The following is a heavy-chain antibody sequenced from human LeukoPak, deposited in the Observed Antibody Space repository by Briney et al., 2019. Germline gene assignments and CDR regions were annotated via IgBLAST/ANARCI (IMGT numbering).Heavy chain of an antibody. CDR2: IKQDGSEK. D-gene: IGHD6-13*01. CDR3: AKVGSSSSWYVLRPVDS. V-gene: IGHV3-7*03. J-gene: IGHJ4*02. CDR1: GFTFSGYR. Sequence: PGGSLRLSCAASGFTFSGYRMSWVRQAPGKGLEWVANIKQDGSEKYYVDSVKGRFTISRDNAKNSLYLQMNSLRAEDTAVYYCAKVGSSSSWYVLRPVDSWGQGTLVTVSS.